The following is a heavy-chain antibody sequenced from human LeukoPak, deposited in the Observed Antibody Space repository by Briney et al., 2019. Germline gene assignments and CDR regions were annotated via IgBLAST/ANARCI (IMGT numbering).Heavy chain of an antibody. CDR1: GGSLSSGDSY. Sequence: SETLSLTCTVSGGSLSSGDSYWGWIRQPPGKGLEWLGYIYYSGSTYYNPSLKSRVTMSVDTSRNQFSLKLSSVTAADTAVYYCARVGSGYYGSGSYYNWFDPWGQGTLVTVSS. CDR3: ARVGSGYYGSGSYYNWFDP. CDR2: IYYSGST. J-gene: IGHJ5*02. D-gene: IGHD3-10*01. V-gene: IGHV4-30-4*01.